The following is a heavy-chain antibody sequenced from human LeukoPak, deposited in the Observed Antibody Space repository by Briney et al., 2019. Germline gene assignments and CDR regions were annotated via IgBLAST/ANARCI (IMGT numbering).Heavy chain of an antibody. CDR3: ARPNDSSGYYYDPFDY. J-gene: IGHJ4*02. D-gene: IGHD3-22*01. CDR1: GGSISSSSYY. CDR2: IYYSGST. Sequence: SETPSLTCTVSGGSISSSSYYWGWIRQPPGKGLEWIGSIYYSGSTYYNPSLKSRVTISVDTSKNQFSLKLSSVTAADTAVYYCARPNDSSGYYYDPFDYWGQGTLVTVSS. V-gene: IGHV4-39*01.